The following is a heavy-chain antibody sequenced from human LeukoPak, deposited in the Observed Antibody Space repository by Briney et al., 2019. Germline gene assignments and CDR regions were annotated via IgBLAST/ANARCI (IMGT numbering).Heavy chain of an antibody. Sequence: GGSLRLSCAVSGFTFSHYAMGWVRQAPGAGLEWVGSLTDSGDATYYADSVKGRLTISRDTSNSTLYLHISGLRDEDTAVYYCARGYSHNSGGWLDPWGQGTLVTVSS. V-gene: IGHV3-23*01. J-gene: IGHJ5*02. CDR1: GFTFSHYA. D-gene: IGHD5-12*01. CDR2: LTDSGDAT. CDR3: ARGYSHNSGGWLDP.